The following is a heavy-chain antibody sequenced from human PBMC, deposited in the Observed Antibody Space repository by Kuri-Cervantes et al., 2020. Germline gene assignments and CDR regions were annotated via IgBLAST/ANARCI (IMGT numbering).Heavy chain of an antibody. CDR1: GFTFSSYG. D-gene: IGHD3-10*01. CDR3: ARVRYGSGSYLVTNYFDY. CDR2: ISGSGGST. J-gene: IGHJ4*02. V-gene: IGHV3-21*01. Sequence: GGSLRLSCAASGFTFSSYGMHWVRQAPGKGLEWVSAISGSGGSTYYADSVKGRFTISRDNAKNSLYLQMNSLRAEDTAVYYCARVRYGSGSYLVTNYFDYWGQGTLVTVSS.